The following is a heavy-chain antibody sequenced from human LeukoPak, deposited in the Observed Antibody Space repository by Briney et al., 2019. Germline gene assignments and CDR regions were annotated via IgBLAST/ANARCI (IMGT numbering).Heavy chain of an antibody. V-gene: IGHV3-30*18. D-gene: IGHD6-19*01. Sequence: GGSLRLSCAASGFTFSRYGMYWVRKAPGKGLEWVAVISNDGSSQSYADSVKGRFTISRDNSKDTLYLQMNSLRAEDTAVYYCAKRGGGYSSGWYGDSWGQGTLVTVSS. CDR2: ISNDGSSQ. J-gene: IGHJ4*02. CDR3: AKRGGGYSSGWYGDS. CDR1: GFTFSRYG.